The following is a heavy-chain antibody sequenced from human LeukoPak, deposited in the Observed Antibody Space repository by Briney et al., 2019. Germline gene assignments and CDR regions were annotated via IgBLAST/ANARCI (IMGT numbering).Heavy chain of an antibody. CDR2: ITPILGIA. CDR3: VRALRGGDYSADY. V-gene: IGHV1-69*02. CDR1: GGTFSSYT. Sequence: SVKVSCKASGGTFSSYTISWVRQAPGQGLEWMGRITPILGIANYAQRFQDRVTITADKSTTTAYVELSSLTSDDTAVYYCVRALRGGDYSADYWGQGTLVTVSS. J-gene: IGHJ4*02. D-gene: IGHD2-15*01.